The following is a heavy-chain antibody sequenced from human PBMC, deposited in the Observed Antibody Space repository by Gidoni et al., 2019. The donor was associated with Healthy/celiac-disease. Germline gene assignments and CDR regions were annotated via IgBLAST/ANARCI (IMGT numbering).Heavy chain of an antibody. CDR2: ISRSSSYT. CDR3: ARGKTYYYGSGSYSPAPY. J-gene: IGHJ4*02. CDR1: GLPFSDYY. D-gene: IGHD3-10*01. Sequence: QLQLVESGGGLVKPGGSLSLSCAASGLPFSDYYMSWIRQAPGKGLEWVSYISRSSSYTNYADSVKGRFTISRDNAKNSLYLKMNSLRAEDTAVYYCARGKTYYYGSGSYSPAPYWGQGTLVTVSS. V-gene: IGHV3-11*06.